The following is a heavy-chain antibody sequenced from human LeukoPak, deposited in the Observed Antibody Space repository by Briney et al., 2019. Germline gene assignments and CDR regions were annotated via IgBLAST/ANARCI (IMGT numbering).Heavy chain of an antibody. J-gene: IGHJ4*02. CDR2: IDLSGGAN. CDR3: ARAPVSGMTFDY. V-gene: IGHV3-11*01. CDR1: GFTFTDYY. Sequence: GGSLRLSCTVSGFTFTDYYMTWIRQAPGKGLKWISYIDLSGGANNYADSVKGRFTISRENSKNSLFLQMNSLRAEDTAVYYCARAPVSGMTFDYWGQGSLVTVSS. D-gene: IGHD5-12*01.